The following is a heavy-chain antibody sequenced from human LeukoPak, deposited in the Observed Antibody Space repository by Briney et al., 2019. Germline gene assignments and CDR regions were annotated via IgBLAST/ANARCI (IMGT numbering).Heavy chain of an antibody. D-gene: IGHD3-22*01. CDR1: GFTFSSYA. CDR3: AKKRGSYYNDIGGYGWFDP. CDR2: ISGSGGSGTST. Sequence: PAGESLKISCAASGFTFSSYAMSWVRQAPGKGLEWVSSISGSGGSGTSTYYADSVKGRFTISRDNSKNTLFLQMNSLRAEDTAIYYCAKKRGSYYNDIGGYGWFDPWGQGTLVTVSS. V-gene: IGHV3-23*01. J-gene: IGHJ5*02.